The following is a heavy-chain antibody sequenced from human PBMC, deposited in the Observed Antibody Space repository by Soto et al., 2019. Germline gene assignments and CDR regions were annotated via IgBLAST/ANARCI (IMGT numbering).Heavy chain of an antibody. V-gene: IGHV4-34*01. CDR1: GGSLSGYQ. J-gene: IGHJ6*03. Sequence: SETLSLTYAVNGGSLSGYQGTWIRQTPGKGLEWIGEINDSGNINYNPSLKSRVTIFLDTPKKQISLKLNSVTAADSAVYYCARGLILWFGELSRRGGYYYYMDVWAKGPTVTVSS. D-gene: IGHD3-10*01. CDR3: ARGLILWFGELSRRGGYYYYMDV. CDR2: INDSGNI.